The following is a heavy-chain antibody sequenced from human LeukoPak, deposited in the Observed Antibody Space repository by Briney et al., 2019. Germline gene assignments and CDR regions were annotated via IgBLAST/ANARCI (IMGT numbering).Heavy chain of an antibody. CDR1: GFTFDDYA. J-gene: IGHJ6*02. CDR2: INWNSGGI. Sequence: PGGSLRLSCAASGFTFDDYAMHWVRQAPGKTLEWVAGINWNSGGIGYADSVKGRFTISRDNAKNSLCLQMNSLRAEDTALYYCAKAVEMVVGYYYTMDVWGQGTTVIVSS. CDR3: AKAVEMVVGYYYTMDV. V-gene: IGHV3-9*01. D-gene: IGHD2-21*01.